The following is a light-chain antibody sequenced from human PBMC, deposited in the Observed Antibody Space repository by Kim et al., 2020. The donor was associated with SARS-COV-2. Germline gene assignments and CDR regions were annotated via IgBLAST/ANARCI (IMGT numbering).Light chain of an antibody. CDR2: EDS. CDR3: QSYDINNVI. CDR1: SGSSASNY. V-gene: IGLV6-57*03. Sequence: GKTVPISCTRSSGSSASNYVQWYQQRPGSAPTTVIYEDSQRPSGVPDRFSGSIDSSSNSASLTISGLQTEDEADYYCQSYDINNVIFGGGTKVTVL. J-gene: IGLJ2*01.